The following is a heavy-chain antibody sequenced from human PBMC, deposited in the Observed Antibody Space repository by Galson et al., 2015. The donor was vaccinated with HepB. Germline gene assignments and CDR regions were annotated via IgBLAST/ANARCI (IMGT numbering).Heavy chain of an antibody. D-gene: IGHD5-12*01. Sequence: SVKVSCKASGYTFTGYYMHWVRQAPGQGLEWMGWINPNSGGTNYAQKFQGWVTMTRDTSISTAYMELSRLRSDDTAVYYCARDNSGYDPTYFDYWGQGTLVTVSS. CDR2: INPNSGGT. CDR3: ARDNSGYDPTYFDY. V-gene: IGHV1-2*04. CDR1: GYTFTGYY. J-gene: IGHJ4*02.